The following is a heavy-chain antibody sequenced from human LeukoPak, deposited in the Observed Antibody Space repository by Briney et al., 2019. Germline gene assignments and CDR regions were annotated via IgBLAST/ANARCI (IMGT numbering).Heavy chain of an antibody. CDR3: ASRITVAGNYFDY. Sequence: SETLSLTCTVSDDSISSGFYWGWIGQPPGKGLEWIGSIYHSGSTYCNPSLKSRVTISVDTSKNQFSLRLSSVTAADTAVYYCASRITVAGNYFDYWGQGTLVTVSS. D-gene: IGHD6-19*01. J-gene: IGHJ4*02. CDR1: DDSISSGFY. V-gene: IGHV4-38-2*02. CDR2: IYHSGST.